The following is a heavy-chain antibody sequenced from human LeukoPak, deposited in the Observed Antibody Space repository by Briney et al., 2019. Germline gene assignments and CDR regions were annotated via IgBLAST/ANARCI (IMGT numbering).Heavy chain of an antibody. CDR2: IYSGGST. J-gene: IGHJ4*02. Sequence: GGSLRLSCAASGFTVSSSFMSWVRQAPGKGLEWVSVIYSGGSTYYADSVKGRFTISRDNSKNTLYLQMNSLRAEDTAVYYCAIGPRIQLWYNYFDYWGQGTLVTVSS. D-gene: IGHD5-18*01. V-gene: IGHV3-53*05. CDR3: AIGPRIQLWYNYFDY. CDR1: GFTVSSSF.